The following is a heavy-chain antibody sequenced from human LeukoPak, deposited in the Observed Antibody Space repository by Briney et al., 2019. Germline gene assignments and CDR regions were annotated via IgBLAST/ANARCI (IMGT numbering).Heavy chain of an antibody. D-gene: IGHD5-18*01. J-gene: IGHJ4*02. CDR3: ARDGGYTYGYHY. CDR2: INTYNGNT. CDR1: GYTFTSFG. Sequence: ASVKVSCKASGYTFTSFGITWVRQAPGQGLEWMGWINTYNGNTKYAQKFQGGVTMTTDTSTSTVYMELRGLRADDTAVYYCARDGGYTYGYHYWGQGTLVTVSS. V-gene: IGHV1-18*01.